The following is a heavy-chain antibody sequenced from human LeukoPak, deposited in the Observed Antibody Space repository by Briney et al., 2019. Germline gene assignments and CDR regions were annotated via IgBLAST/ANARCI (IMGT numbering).Heavy chain of an antibody. Sequence: SETLSLTCAVYGGSFSGYYWSWIRQPPGKGLEWIGEINHSGSTNYNPSLKSRVTISVDTSKNQFSLKLSSVTAADTAVYYCATRGSGWYEGYFDYWGQGTLVTVSS. J-gene: IGHJ4*02. CDR1: GGSFSGYY. CDR2: INHSGST. V-gene: IGHV4-34*01. CDR3: ATRGSGWYEGYFDY. D-gene: IGHD6-19*01.